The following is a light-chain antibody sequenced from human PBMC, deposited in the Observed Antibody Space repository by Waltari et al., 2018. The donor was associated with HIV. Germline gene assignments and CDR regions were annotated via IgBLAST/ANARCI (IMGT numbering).Light chain of an antibody. V-gene: IGLV1-51*02. Sequence: QSVLTQPPSVSAAPEQKVTISCSGSSSNIENNYVSWYQQLPGTAPKLLIFENNKRPAGICDRFSGSKSGTSATLGITGLQTGDEADYYCGTWDSSLSAGVFGGGTKLTVL. CDR2: ENN. CDR3: GTWDSSLSAGV. J-gene: IGLJ2*01. CDR1: SSNIENNY.